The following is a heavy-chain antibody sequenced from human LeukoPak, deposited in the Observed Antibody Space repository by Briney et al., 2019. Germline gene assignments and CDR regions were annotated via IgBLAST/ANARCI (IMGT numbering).Heavy chain of an antibody. CDR2: IYHSGST. CDR3: ASPGGSYYYFDY. Sequence: SGTLSLTCAVSGGSLSSSNWWSWVRQPPGKGLEWIGEIYHSGSTNYNPSLKSRVTISVDKSKNQFSLKLSSVTAADAAVYYCASPGGSYYYFDYWGQGTLVTVSS. V-gene: IGHV4-4*02. J-gene: IGHJ4*02. D-gene: IGHD1-26*01. CDR1: GGSLSSSNW.